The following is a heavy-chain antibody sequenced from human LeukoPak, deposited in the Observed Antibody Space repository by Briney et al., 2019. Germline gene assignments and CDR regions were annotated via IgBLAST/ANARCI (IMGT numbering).Heavy chain of an antibody. CDR1: GYSFATYW. D-gene: IGHD6-13*01. J-gene: IGHJ3*02. V-gene: IGHV5-51*01. Sequence: GESLKISCKGSGYSFATYWIGWVRQMPGKGLEWMGINYPGDSDTTYSPSFQGQVTISADKSISTAYLQWSSLKASDTAMYYCASSIAAAENDAFDIWGQGTMVTVSS. CDR3: ASSIAAAENDAFDI. CDR2: NYPGDSDT.